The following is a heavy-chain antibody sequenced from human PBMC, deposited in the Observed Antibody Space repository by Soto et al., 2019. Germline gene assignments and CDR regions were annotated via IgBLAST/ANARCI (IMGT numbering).Heavy chain of an antibody. V-gene: IGHV1-69*13. CDR1: GGTFSSYA. CDR3: ASVETQRYYYGMDV. J-gene: IGHJ6*02. Sequence: ASVKVSCKASGGTFSSYAISWVRQAPGQGLEWMGGIIPIFRTADYAQKFQGRVTITADESTSTAYMELSSLRSEGTAVYYCASVETQRYYYGMDVWGQGTTVTVSS. CDR2: IIPIFRTA. D-gene: IGHD2-15*01.